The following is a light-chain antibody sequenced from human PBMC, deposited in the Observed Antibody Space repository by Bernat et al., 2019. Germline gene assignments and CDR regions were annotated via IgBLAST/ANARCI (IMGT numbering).Light chain of an antibody. V-gene: IGKV3-20*01. CDR3: HQSGTSPPP. J-gene: IGKJ2*01. Sequence: EIVLTQSPGTLSLSPGERATLSCRASQSVSSGSLAWYQQKPGQAPRLFIYGASSRAPGIPDRFSGSGSGTDFTLTINRLEPEDFAVYFCHQSGTSPPPFGQGTKLEIK. CDR1: QSVSSGS. CDR2: GAS.